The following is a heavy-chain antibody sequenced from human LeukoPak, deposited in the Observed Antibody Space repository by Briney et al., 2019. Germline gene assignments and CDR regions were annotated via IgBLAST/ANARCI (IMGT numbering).Heavy chain of an antibody. CDR1: GGSISSSSYY. Sequence: ASETLSLTCTVSGGSISSSSYYWGWIRQPPGKGLEWLGSVFYTGNTYYNPSLKSRVTISVDTSKNQLSLKLNSVTAADTALYYCARVESGGYYYYMDVWGKGTTVTVSS. J-gene: IGHJ6*03. CDR2: VFYTGNT. V-gene: IGHV4-39*01. CDR3: ARVESGGYYYYMDV. D-gene: IGHD1-26*01.